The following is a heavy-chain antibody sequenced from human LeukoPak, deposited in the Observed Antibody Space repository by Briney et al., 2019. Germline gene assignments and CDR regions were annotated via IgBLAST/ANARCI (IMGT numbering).Heavy chain of an antibody. CDR2: ISESGEDP. V-gene: IGHV3-23*01. CDR3: ARSKGQGSRGRGYYFDY. D-gene: IGHD3-10*01. CDR1: RFTFSNYA. J-gene: IGHJ4*02. Sequence: GGSLRLSCAASRFTFSNYAMNWVRQAPGKGLEWVSSISESGEDPSYADSVKGRFIISRDNSKNTLYLQMNSLRAEDTAVYYCARSKGQGSRGRGYYFDYWGQGTLVTVSS.